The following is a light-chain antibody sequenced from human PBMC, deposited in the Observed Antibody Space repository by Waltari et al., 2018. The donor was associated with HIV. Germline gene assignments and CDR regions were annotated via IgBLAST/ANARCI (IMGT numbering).Light chain of an antibody. Sequence: IVLTQSPGTLSLSPGERAALSCRASQSVSNNFLAWYQQKPGQAPTLLIYGASFRATGIPGRFSGSGSGTDFTLTISRMEPEDFAVYYCQQHGSSPRTFGQGTKVEIK. CDR3: QQHGSSPRT. J-gene: IGKJ1*01. CDR1: QSVSNNF. CDR2: GAS. V-gene: IGKV3-20*01.